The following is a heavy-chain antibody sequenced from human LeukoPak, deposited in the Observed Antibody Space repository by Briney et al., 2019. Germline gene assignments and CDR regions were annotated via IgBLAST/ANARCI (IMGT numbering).Heavy chain of an antibody. J-gene: IGHJ6*02. V-gene: IGHV4-30-4*01. Sequence: KASETLSLTCTVSGGSISSGDYYWSWIRQPPGKGLEWIGYIYYSGSTYYNPSLKSRVTISVDTSKNQFSLKLSSVTAADTAAYYCARDLWFGDYYYYYGMDVWGQGTTVTVSS. CDR3: ARDLWFGDYYYYYGMDV. CDR1: GGSISSGDYY. D-gene: IGHD3-10*01. CDR2: IYYSGST.